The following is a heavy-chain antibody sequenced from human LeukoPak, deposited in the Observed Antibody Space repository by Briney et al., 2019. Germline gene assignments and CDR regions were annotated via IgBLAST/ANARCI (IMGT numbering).Heavy chain of an antibody. Sequence: PSETLSLTCGVSGGSIDITNYWSWVRQAPGKGLEWIGEIAHDGTTNYNPSLRSRVTMSFDRANNQFSLSLTSVTAADTAVYYCTREDRPYCPFAYWGQGVLVTVSS. CDR3: TREDRPYCPFAY. D-gene: IGHD1-26*01. V-gene: IGHV4-4*02. J-gene: IGHJ4*02. CDR2: IAHDGTT. CDR1: GGSIDITNY.